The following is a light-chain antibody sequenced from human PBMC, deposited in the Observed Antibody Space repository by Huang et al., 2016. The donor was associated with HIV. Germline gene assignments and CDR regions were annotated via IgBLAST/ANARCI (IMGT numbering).Light chain of an antibody. CDR2: GAS. Sequence: DIQMTQSPSSLSASVGVRVTITCRASQSIRQYLNWYQQKPGKAPKLLIYGASSLQSGVPSRFSCSGSGTDFTLTISSLQPEDFATYYCQQSYSTLLFTFGPGTKVDI. CDR3: QQSYSTLLFT. CDR1: QSIRQY. V-gene: IGKV1-39*01. J-gene: IGKJ3*01.